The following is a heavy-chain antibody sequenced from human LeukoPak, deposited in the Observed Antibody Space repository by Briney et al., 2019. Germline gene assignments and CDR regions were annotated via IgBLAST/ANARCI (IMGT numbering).Heavy chain of an antibody. J-gene: IGHJ3*02. CDR3: ARNWPDVFYYDSSHYVFDI. CDR2: INPNSGGT. CDR1: GYTFTGYY. Sequence: ASVKVSCKASGYTFTGYYMHWVRQAPGQGLEWMGWINPNSGGTNYAQKFQGRVTLTRDTSISTVYMELSSLRSDDTAVYYCARNWPDVFYYDSSHYVFDIWGQGTMVTVSS. V-gene: IGHV1-2*02. D-gene: IGHD3-22*01.